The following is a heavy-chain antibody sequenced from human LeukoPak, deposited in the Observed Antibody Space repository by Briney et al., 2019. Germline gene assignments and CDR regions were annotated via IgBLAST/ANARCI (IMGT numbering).Heavy chain of an antibody. CDR3: AGDTPPGGDYYFDY. V-gene: IGHV3-33*01. Sequence: GGSLRLSCTASGFSFSTYGMHWVRQAPGKGLEWVALIWNAGTNTYYADSVKGRFTISRDNSKNTLYLQLNSLRAEDTAVYYCAGDTPPGGDYYFDYWGQGTLVIVSS. J-gene: IGHJ4*02. CDR2: IWNAGTNT. CDR1: GFSFSTYG. D-gene: IGHD3-16*01.